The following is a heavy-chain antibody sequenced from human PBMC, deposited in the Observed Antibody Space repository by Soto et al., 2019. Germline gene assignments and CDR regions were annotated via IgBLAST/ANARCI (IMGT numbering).Heavy chain of an antibody. V-gene: IGHV3-23*01. CDR1: GFTFTTFA. J-gene: IGHJ4*02. CDR3: AKSRYSSGWLFDN. CDR2: ISGSGSST. Sequence: EVQLLESGGGLVQPGGSLRLSCAASGFTFTTFALTWVRQAPGRGLEWVSAISGSGSSTFYADSVKGRFTISRDNSKNTLYLQMNGLRAEDTAVFYCAKSRYSSGWLFDNCGQGTLVTVSA. D-gene: IGHD6-19*01.